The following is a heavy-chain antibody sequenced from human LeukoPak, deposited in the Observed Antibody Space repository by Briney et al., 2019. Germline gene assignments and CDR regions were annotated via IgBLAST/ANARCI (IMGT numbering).Heavy chain of an antibody. CDR1: GFTLKSYE. V-gene: IGHV3-48*03. D-gene: IGHD3-22*01. CDR3: AKGVRRSSDYSSPVDY. J-gene: IGHJ4*02. CDR2: IGSNSDSTT. Sequence: GGSLRLSCVVSGFTLKSYEMNWVRQAPGKGLEWVSYIGSNSDSTTYYADSVKGRFTISRDNSRNTLYLQMNSLRAEDTAVYYCAKGVRRSSDYSSPVDYWGQGTLVTVSS.